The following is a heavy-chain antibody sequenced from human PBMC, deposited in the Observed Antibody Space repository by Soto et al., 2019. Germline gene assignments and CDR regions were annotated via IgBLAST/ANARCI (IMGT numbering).Heavy chain of an antibody. CDR1: GGSFSGYY. Sequence: QVQLQQWGAGLLKPSETLSLTCAVYGGSFSGYYWSWIRQPPGKGLEWIGEINHSGSTNYNPSLKSRVTISVDTSKNQFSLKLSSVTAADTAVYYCARGEVGEMATTYYYGGMDVWGQGTTVTVSS. CDR2: INHSGST. V-gene: IGHV4-34*01. D-gene: IGHD1-26*01. CDR3: ARGEVGEMATTYYYGGMDV. J-gene: IGHJ6*02.